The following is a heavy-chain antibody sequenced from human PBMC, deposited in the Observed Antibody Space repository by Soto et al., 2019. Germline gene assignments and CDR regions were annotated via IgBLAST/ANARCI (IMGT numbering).Heavy chain of an antibody. CDR2: IYYSGST. Sequence: QVQLQESGPGLVEPSETLSLTCTVSGGSISSYYWSWIRQPPGKGLEWIGYIYYSGSTNYNPSLKSRVTISVDTSKNQFSLKLSSETAADTAVYYCARDGLGDAFDIWGQGTMVTVSS. CDR1: GGSISSYY. D-gene: IGHD3-10*01. V-gene: IGHV4-59*01. J-gene: IGHJ3*02. CDR3: ARDGLGDAFDI.